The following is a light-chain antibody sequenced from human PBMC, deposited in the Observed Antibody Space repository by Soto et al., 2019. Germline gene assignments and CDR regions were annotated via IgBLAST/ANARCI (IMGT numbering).Light chain of an antibody. CDR2: EVS. V-gene: IGLV2-14*01. J-gene: IGLJ3*02. Sequence: QSALTQPASVSGSPGQSITISCTGTSSDIGGYNYVSRYQQHPGKVPKLMIYEVSNRPSGVSDRFSGSRSGNTASLTISGLQAEDESDYYCISYTSSSTWVFGGGTKLTVL. CDR1: SSDIGGYNY. CDR3: ISYTSSSTWV.